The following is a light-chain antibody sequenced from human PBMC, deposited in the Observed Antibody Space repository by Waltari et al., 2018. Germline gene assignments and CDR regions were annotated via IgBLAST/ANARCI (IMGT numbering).Light chain of an antibody. J-gene: IGLJ2*01. CDR3: QSYDSSLKVV. V-gene: IGLV1-40*01. Sequence: QSVLTQPPSVSGAPGQRVPISCTGSSSNIGAGYAVHWYQQLPGTAPKLLIYGNSNRPSGVPDRFSGSKSGTSASLAITGLQAEDEADYYCQSYDSSLKVVFGGGTKLTVL. CDR2: GNS. CDR1: SSNIGAGYA.